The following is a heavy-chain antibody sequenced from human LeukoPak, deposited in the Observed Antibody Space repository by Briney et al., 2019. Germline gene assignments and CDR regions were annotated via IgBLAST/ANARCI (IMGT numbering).Heavy chain of an antibody. CDR1: GFTFSSYD. V-gene: IGHV3-13*01. D-gene: IGHD2-8*02. Sequence: GGSLRLSCAASGFTFSSYDMHWVRQATGKGLEWVSAIGTAGDTYYPGSVKGRFTISRENAKNSLYLQMNSLRAGDTAVYYCARGTAGASGYYFDYWGQGTLATVSS. J-gene: IGHJ4*02. CDR2: IGTAGDT. CDR3: ARGTAGASGYYFDY.